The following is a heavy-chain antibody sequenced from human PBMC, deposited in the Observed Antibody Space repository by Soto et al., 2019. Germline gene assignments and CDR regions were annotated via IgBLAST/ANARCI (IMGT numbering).Heavy chain of an antibody. J-gene: IGHJ4*02. V-gene: IGHV4-34*01. Sequence: QVQLQQWGAGLLKPSETLSLTCAVYCGSFSGYSWSWIRQPPGKGLDWIGEINHSGSTNYNPSRKSRVTLAGDTSKNQFTLKLSTVTAADTAVYYCARTSRFDCWGQGTLVTVS. CDR2: INHSGST. D-gene: IGHD6-6*01. CDR1: CGSFSGYS. CDR3: ARTSRFDC.